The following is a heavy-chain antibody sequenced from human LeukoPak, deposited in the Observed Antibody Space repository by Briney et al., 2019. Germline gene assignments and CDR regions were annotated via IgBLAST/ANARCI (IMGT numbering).Heavy chain of an antibody. CDR2: INPSGGST. V-gene: IGHV1-46*01. D-gene: IGHD3-3*01. Sequence: GASVKVSCKASGYTFTSYYMHWVRQAPGQGLEWMGIINPSGGSTSYAQKFQGRVTMTRDTSTSTVYVELSSLRSEDTAVYYCARDIKAYDFWSGYSLNWFDPWGQGTLVTVSS. CDR3: ARDIKAYDFWSGYSLNWFDP. J-gene: IGHJ5*02. CDR1: GYTFTSYY.